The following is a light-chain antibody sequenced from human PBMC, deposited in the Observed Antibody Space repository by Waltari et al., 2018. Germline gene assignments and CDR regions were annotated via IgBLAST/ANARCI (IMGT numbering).Light chain of an antibody. Sequence: ETVMTQSPTTLSLSPGARATLSSRASQSVSTNLAWYQQRPGQAPRLLIYGASIRATGVPARFSGRGAGTEFTLTISSLQSEDFAVYYCQQYNNWPPYIFGQGSQLEI. CDR3: QQYNNWPPYI. CDR1: QSVSTN. V-gene: IGKV3-15*01. J-gene: IGKJ2*01. CDR2: GAS.